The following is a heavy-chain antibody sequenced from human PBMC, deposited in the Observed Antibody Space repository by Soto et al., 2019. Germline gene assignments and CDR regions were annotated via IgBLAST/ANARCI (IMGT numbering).Heavy chain of an antibody. CDR3: AREGAVPAAISHYYYGMDV. CDR1: GFNFSHYD. V-gene: IGHV3-30-3*01. J-gene: IGHJ6*02. Sequence: PVGSLRLSCADSGFNFSHYDMHWVRQTPGKGLEWVAVISYDGNKKYYADSVKGRFSISRDKSKNTLSLQLNSLRIEDTAVYYCAREGAVPAAISHYYYGMDVWGQGTTVTVSS. D-gene: IGHD2-2*01. CDR2: ISYDGNKK.